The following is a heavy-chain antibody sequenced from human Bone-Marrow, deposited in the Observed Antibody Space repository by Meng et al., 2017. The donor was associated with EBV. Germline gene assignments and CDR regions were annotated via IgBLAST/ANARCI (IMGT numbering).Heavy chain of an antibody. CDR1: GFTFSSYS. D-gene: IGHD6-19*01. V-gene: IGHV3-21*01. CDR3: ARDPPYPGSSGWWDWFDS. Sequence: EVQLVESGGXLVKPGGSLRLSCAASGFTFSSYSMNWVRQAPGKGLEWVSSISSSSSYIYYADSVKGRFTISRDNAKNSLYLQMNSLRAEDTAVYYCARDPPYPGSSGWWDWFDSWGQGTLGTVSS. CDR2: ISSSSSYI. J-gene: IGHJ5*01.